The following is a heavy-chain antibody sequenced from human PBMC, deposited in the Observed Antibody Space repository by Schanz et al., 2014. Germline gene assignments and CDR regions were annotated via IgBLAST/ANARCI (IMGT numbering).Heavy chain of an antibody. J-gene: IGHJ4*02. D-gene: IGHD2-2*01. CDR3: ARAPTAYCSDTSCLGTPFDY. CDR1: GYTLSAYS. V-gene: IGHV1-46*03. CDR2: IVPIAGIT. Sequence: QVQLVQSGTQVKKPGASVKVSCKASGYTLSAYSLHWVRQAPGQGLEWMGRIVPIAGITNYAQRFQGRVTITADKSSDTAYMELSGLRSEDTAVYYCARAPTAYCSDTSCLGTPFDYWGQGTLVTVSS.